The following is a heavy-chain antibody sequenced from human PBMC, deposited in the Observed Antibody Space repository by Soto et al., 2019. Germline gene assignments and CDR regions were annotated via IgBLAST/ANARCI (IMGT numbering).Heavy chain of an antibody. D-gene: IGHD1-26*01. J-gene: IGHJ4*02. CDR1: GFTFSNAW. V-gene: IGHV3-15*07. CDR2: IKSKNYGETT. Sequence: GGSLRLSCAASGFTFSNAWMNWVRQAPGKGPEWVGRIKSKNYGETTDYAAAVKGRFSISRDDSENTLYLQMISLRTEDTGEYYCTTDAGGTRYWGQGTLVTVSS. CDR3: TTDAGGTRY.